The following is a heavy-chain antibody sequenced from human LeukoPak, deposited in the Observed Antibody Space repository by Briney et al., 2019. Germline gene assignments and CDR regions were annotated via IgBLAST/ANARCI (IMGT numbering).Heavy chain of an antibody. CDR2: VCYNGTT. CDR3: ATSGGFNSPRHY. V-gene: IGHV4-59*01. Sequence: SETLSLTCTVSGGSISSYFWAWIRQPPGKGLEWIGYVCYNGTTNYNPSLRNRVAISIDTSKNQFSLKLNSATAADTAVYYCATSGGFNSPRHYWGQGTLVTVSS. CDR1: GGSISSYF. D-gene: IGHD3-16*01. J-gene: IGHJ4*02.